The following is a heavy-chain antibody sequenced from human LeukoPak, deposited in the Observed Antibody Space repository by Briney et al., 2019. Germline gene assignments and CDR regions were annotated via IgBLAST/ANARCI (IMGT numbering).Heavy chain of an antibody. CDR1: GGTFSSYA. CDR3: ARVPYYYGSGSYRYFDY. CDR2: INPNSGGT. Sequence: ASVKVSCKASGGTFSSYAISWVRQAPGQGLEWMGWINPNSGGTNYAQKFQGRVTMTRDTSISTAYMELSRLRSDDTAVYYCARVPYYYGSGSYRYFDYWGQGTLVTVSS. V-gene: IGHV1-2*02. D-gene: IGHD3-10*01. J-gene: IGHJ4*02.